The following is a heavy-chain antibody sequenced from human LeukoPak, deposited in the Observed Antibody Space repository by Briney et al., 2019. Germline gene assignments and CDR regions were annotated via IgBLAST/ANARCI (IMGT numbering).Heavy chain of an antibody. J-gene: IGHJ4*02. CDR3: VRYYGSGRDADY. CDR1: GGSFIGYY. D-gene: IGHD3-10*01. CDR2: INHFGST. Sequence: SETLSLTCAVYGGSFIGYYWSWIRQPPGKGLEWIGEINHFGSTNYNPSLKSRVTISIDTSKNIFSLKVKSVTAADTAVYFCVRYYGSGRDADYWGQGTLVTVSS. V-gene: IGHV4-34*01.